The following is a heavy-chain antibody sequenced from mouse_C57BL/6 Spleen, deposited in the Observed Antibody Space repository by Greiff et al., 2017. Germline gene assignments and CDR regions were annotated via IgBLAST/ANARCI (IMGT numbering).Heavy chain of an antibody. D-gene: IGHD1-1*01. CDR1: GFTFSDYG. Sequence: EVHLVESGGGLVKPGGSLKLSCAASGFTFSDYGMHWVRQAPEKGLEWVAYISSGSSTIYYADTVKGRFTISRDNAKNTLFLQMTSLRSEDTAMYYCARPYYYGSPSWFAYWGQGTLVTVSA. V-gene: IGHV5-17*01. CDR3: ARPYYYGSPSWFAY. J-gene: IGHJ3*01. CDR2: ISSGSSTI.